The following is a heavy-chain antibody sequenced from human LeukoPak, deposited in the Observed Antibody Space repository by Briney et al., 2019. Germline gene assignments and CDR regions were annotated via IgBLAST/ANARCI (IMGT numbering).Heavy chain of an antibody. J-gene: IGHJ6*03. D-gene: IGHD3-10*01. CDR3: ARDGDLGSGSYLDYMDV. Sequence: SETLSLTCTVSGGSISSYYWSWIRQSPGKGLEWIGYIYYSGSTNYNPSLKSRVTISVDTSKNQFSLKLSSVTAADTAVYYCARDGDLGSGSYLDYMDVWGKGTTVTVSS. CDR1: GGSISSYY. CDR2: IYYSGST. V-gene: IGHV4-59*01.